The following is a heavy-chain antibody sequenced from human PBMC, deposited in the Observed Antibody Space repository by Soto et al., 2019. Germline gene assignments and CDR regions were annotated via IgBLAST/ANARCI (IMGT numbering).Heavy chain of an antibody. CDR1: GGSISSGGYY. J-gene: IGHJ6*02. Sequence: SETLSLTCTVSGGSISSGGYYWSWIRQHPGKGLEWIGYMYNTGSTDYNPSFKSRVTISVDTSKNQFSLKLNSVTAADTAVYYCARDLWGYCGTDCYPLDVWGQGTTVTVSS. D-gene: IGHD2-21*02. CDR2: MYNTGST. V-gene: IGHV4-61*08. CDR3: ARDLWGYCGTDCYPLDV.